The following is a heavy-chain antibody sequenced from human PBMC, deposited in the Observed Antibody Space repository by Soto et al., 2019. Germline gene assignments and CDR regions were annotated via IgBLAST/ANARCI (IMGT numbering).Heavy chain of an antibody. Sequence: ASVKVSCKASGFTFTSSAVQWVRQARGQRLEWIGWIVVGSGNTNYAQKFQERVTITRDMTTSTAYMVLSSLRSEDTAVYYCAGEGTGTNPGVFDYWGQGTLVTVSS. CDR3: AGEGTGTNPGVFDY. D-gene: IGHD1-7*01. CDR1: GFTFTSSA. V-gene: IGHV1-58*01. CDR2: IVVGSGNT. J-gene: IGHJ4*02.